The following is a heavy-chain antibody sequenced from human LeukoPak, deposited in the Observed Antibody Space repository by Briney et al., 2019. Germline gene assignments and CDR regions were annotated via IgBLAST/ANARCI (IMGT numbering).Heavy chain of an antibody. CDR2: IYYSGST. D-gene: IGHD1-1*01. Sequence: SETLSLTCTVSGGSFGTYYWSWIRQPPGKGLEWIGYIYYSGSTSYNPSLKSRVTISVDTSKNQFSLKLSSVTAADTAVYYCARDMGEGTGTTPFDYWGQGTLVTVSS. CDR3: ARDMGEGTGTTPFDY. V-gene: IGHV4-59*01. CDR1: GGSFGTYY. J-gene: IGHJ4*02.